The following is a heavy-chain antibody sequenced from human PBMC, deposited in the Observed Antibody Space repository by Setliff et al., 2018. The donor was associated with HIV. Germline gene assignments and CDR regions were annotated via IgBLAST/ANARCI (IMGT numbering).Heavy chain of an antibody. J-gene: IGHJ6*03. Sequence: SETLSLTCTVSGGSITSSNYYWGWIRQPPGKGLEWIGYIYYSGSTNYNPSLKSRVTISVDTSKNQFSLKLSSVTDADTAVYYCARGYPGIAVAGLSYYYYYYMDVWGKGTTVTVSS. D-gene: IGHD6-19*01. V-gene: IGHV4-61*05. CDR3: ARGYPGIAVAGLSYYYYYYMDV. CDR1: GGSITSSNYY. CDR2: IYYSGST.